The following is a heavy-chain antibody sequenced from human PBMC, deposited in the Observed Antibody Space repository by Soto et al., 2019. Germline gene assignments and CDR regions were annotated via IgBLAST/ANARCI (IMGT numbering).Heavy chain of an antibody. D-gene: IGHD6-19*01. CDR1: GGSISSYY. CDR3: ARVIYGSGWLYFDY. Sequence: QVQLQESGPGLVKPSETLSLTCTVSGGSISSYYWSWIRQPPGKGLGWIGYIYYSGSTNYNPSLKGRVTISVDTSKNQCSLKLSSVTAADTAGYYCARVIYGSGWLYFDYWGQGTLVTVSS. J-gene: IGHJ4*02. V-gene: IGHV4-59*01. CDR2: IYYSGST.